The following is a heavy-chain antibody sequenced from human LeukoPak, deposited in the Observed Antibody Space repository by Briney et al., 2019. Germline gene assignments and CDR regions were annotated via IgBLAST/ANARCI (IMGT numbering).Heavy chain of an antibody. D-gene: IGHD3-9*01. V-gene: IGHV3-30-3*01. CDR2: ISYDGSNK. Sequence: PGGSLRLSCAASGFTVSSNYMSWVRQAPGKGLEWVAVISYDGSNKYYADSVKGRFTISRDNSKNTLYLQMNSLRAEDTAVYYCARDPHDYDILTGYTYPGYWGQGTLVTVSS. J-gene: IGHJ4*02. CDR3: ARDPHDYDILTGYTYPGY. CDR1: GFTVSSNY.